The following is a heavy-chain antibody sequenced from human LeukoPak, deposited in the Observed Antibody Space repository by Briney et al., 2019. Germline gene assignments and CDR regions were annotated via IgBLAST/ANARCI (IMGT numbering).Heavy chain of an antibody. CDR2: ISSSSSYI. J-gene: IGHJ4*02. Sequence: GGSLRLSCAASGFTFDDHGMNWVRQAPGKGLEWVSSISSSSSYIYYADSVKGRFTISRDNAKNSLYLQMNSLRAEDTAVYYCARDRSSSFDYWGQGTLVTVSS. CDR1: GFTFDDHG. CDR3: ARDRSSSFDY. D-gene: IGHD6-13*01. V-gene: IGHV3-21*01.